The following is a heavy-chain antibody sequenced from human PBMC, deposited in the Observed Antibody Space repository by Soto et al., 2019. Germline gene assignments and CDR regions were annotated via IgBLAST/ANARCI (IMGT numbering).Heavy chain of an antibody. D-gene: IGHD2-2*01. CDR3: ARDYYADIVVVPAALSRYYYGMDV. J-gene: IGHJ6*02. CDR1: GFTFSSYG. CDR2: IWYDGSNK. V-gene: IGHV3-33*01. Sequence: GGSLRLSCAASGFTFSSYGMHWVRQAPGKGLEWVAVIWYDGSNKYYADSVKGRFTISRDNSKNTLYLQMNSLRAEDTAVYYCARDYYADIVVVPAALSRYYYGMDVWGQGTTVTV.